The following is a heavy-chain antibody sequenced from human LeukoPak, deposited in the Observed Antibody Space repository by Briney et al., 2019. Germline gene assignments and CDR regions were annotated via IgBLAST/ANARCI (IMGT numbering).Heavy chain of an antibody. CDR2: ISAYNGNT. Sequence: GASVKVSCKASGYTFTSYGISWVRQAPGQGLEWMGWISAYNGNTNYAQKLQGRVTMTTDTSTSTAYMELRSLRSDDTAVYYCASGTVTIQPTYYYYYMDVWGKGTTVTVSS. CDR1: GYTFTSYG. CDR3: ASGTVTIQPTYYYYYMDV. D-gene: IGHD4-17*01. J-gene: IGHJ6*03. V-gene: IGHV1-18*01.